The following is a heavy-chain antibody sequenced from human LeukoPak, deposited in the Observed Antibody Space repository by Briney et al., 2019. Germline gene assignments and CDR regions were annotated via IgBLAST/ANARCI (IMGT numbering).Heavy chain of an antibody. CDR1: GFTFSTYN. V-gene: IGHV3-23*01. D-gene: IGHD3-10*01. J-gene: IGHJ3*02. CDR3: AKEELLWFGELLNGAFDI. Sequence: GGSLRLSCAASGFTFSTYNMNWVRQAPGKGLEWVSAISGSGGSTYYADSVKGRFTISRDNSKNTLYLQMNSLRAEDTAVYYCAKEELLWFGELLNGAFDIWGQGTMVTVSS. CDR2: ISGSGGST.